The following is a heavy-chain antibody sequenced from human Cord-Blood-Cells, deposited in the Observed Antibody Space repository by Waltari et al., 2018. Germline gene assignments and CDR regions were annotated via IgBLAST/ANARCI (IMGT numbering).Heavy chain of an antibody. Sequence: QVQLVQSGAEVKKPGASVKVSCEASGYTFTGYSMHSVRQAPGQGFEWMGWINPNSGGTNYAQKFQGWVTMTRDTPISTAYMELSRLRSDDTAVYYCARVGEFESGSFDYWGQGTLVTVSS. CDR3: ARVGEFESGSFDY. V-gene: IGHV1-2*04. CDR2: INPNSGGT. D-gene: IGHD1-26*01. J-gene: IGHJ4*02. CDR1: GYTFTGYS.